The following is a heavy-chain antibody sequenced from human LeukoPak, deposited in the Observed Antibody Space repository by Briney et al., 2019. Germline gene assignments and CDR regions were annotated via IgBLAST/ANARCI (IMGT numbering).Heavy chain of an antibody. D-gene: IGHD2/OR15-2a*01. CDR3: AYFRGWNTRPTY. V-gene: IGHV4-34*01. CDR1: GGSFSGYY. J-gene: IGHJ4*02. Sequence: SETLSLTCAVYGGSFSGYYWSWIRQPPGKGLEWIGEINHSGSTNYNPSLKSRVTISVGTSKNQFSLKLSSVTAADTAVYYCAYFRGWNTRPTYWGQGTLVTVSS. CDR2: INHSGST.